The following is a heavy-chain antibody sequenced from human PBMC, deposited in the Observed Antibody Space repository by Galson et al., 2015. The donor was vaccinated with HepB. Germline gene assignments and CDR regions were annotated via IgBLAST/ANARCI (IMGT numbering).Heavy chain of an antibody. CDR2: ISGGSTYT. CDR3: ARDPYYGSGGFDY. D-gene: IGHD3-10*01. CDR1: GFSFSGYY. V-gene: IGHV3-11*05. J-gene: IGHJ4*02. Sequence: SLRLSCAASGFSFSGYYMGWIRQAPGKALEWVSYISGGSTYTNYADSVKGRFTISRDNAKNSLYLQMNSLRAEDTAVYYCARDPYYGSGGFDYWGQGTLVTVSS.